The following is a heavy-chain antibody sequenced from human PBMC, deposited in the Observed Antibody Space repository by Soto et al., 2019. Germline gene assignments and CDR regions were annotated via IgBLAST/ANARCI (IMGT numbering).Heavy chain of an antibody. V-gene: IGHV3-33*01. D-gene: IGHD5-12*01. Sequence: QVQLVESGGGVVQPGRSLRLSCAASGFTFSSYGMHWVRQAPGKGLEWVAVIWYDGSNKYYADSVKGRFTISRDNSRNTLYLQMNSLRAEDTAVYYCARDSEWLELPGAGWFDPWGQGTLVTVSS. CDR2: IWYDGSNK. CDR1: GFTFSSYG. CDR3: ARDSEWLELPGAGWFDP. J-gene: IGHJ5*02.